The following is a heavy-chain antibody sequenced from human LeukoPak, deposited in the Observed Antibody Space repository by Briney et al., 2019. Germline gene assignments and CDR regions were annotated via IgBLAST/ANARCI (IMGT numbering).Heavy chain of an antibody. CDR1: GFVFNNYP. CDR3: VHCGGDCYPCCGMDG. CDR2: INGGGDST. V-gene: IGHV3-23*01. J-gene: IGHJ6*02. Sequence: GSPRLSCAASGFVFNNYPMSWVRQAPGKGLEWVSVINGGGDSTYYADSVKGRFTISRDNSKNTLFLQMNSLRAEDTAVYYCVHCGGDCYPCCGMDGWGQGTTVTVSS. D-gene: IGHD2-21*02.